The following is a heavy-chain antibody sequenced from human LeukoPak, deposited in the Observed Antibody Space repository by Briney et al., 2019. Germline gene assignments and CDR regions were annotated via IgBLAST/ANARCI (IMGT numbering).Heavy chain of an antibody. CDR3: AKDSKRWKTYYYASGSYYFEY. J-gene: IGHJ4*02. CDR2: ISGSGGST. D-gene: IGHD3-10*01. CDR1: GFTFSSYG. V-gene: IGHV3-23*01. Sequence: GGSLRLSCAASGFTFSSYGMSWVRQAPGKGLEWVSAISGSGGSTYYADSVKGRFTISRDNSKNTLYLQMNSLRAEDTAVYYCAKDSKRWKTYYYASGSYYFEYWGQGTLVTVSS.